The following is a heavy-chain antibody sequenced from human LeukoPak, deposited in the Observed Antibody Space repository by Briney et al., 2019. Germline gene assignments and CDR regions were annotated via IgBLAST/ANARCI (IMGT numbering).Heavy chain of an antibody. CDR1: GGSISSGGYS. Sequence: SQTLSLTCAVSGGSISSGGYSWSWIRQPPGKGLEWIGYIYHSGSTYYNPSLKSRVTISVDTSKNQFSLKLSSVTAADTAVYYCARVILWYSSSSGGFDPWGQGTLVTVSS. CDR3: ARVILWYSSSSGGFDP. J-gene: IGHJ5*02. V-gene: IGHV4-30-2*01. CDR2: IYHSGST. D-gene: IGHD6-6*01.